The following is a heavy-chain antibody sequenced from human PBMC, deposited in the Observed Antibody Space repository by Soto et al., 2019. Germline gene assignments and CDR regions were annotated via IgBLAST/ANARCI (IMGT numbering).Heavy chain of an antibody. D-gene: IGHD3-10*01. J-gene: IGHJ6*02. CDR3: ASQRFGELCYYDYGMDV. CDR1: GGSISSGDYY. V-gene: IGHV4-30-4*01. Sequence: PSETLSLTCTVSGGSISSGDYYWSWIRQPPGKGLEWIGYIYYSWSTYYNPSLKSRVTISVDTSKNQFSLKLSSVTAADTAVYYCASQRFGELCYYDYGMDVWGQGTTVTVSS. CDR2: IYYSWST.